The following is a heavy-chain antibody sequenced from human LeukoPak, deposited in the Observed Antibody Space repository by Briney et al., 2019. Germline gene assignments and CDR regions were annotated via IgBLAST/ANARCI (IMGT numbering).Heavy chain of an antibody. CDR1: GYTFTSYY. J-gene: IGHJ4*02. Sequence: ASVKVSCKASGYTFTSYYMHWVRQAPGQGLEWMGIINPSGGSTSYAQKFQGRVTMTRDTSTSTVYMELNSLRAEDTAVYYCAKDPARWLGGYFDYWGQGTLVTVSS. CDR2: INPSGGST. CDR3: AKDPARWLGGYFDY. D-gene: IGHD6-19*01. V-gene: IGHV1-46*01.